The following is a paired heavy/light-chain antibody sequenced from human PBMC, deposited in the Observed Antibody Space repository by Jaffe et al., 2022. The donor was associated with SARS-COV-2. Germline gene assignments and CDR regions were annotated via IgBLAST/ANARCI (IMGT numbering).Heavy chain of an antibody. D-gene: IGHD3-3*01. V-gene: IGHV1-46*01. J-gene: IGHJ6*02. CDR2: MNPSDEST. CDR1: GYSLTRNY. CDR3: ARGNEIVGVINYYYNGMDV. Sequence: QLVQSGAEVKKPGASVKIACKASGYSLTRNYMHWVRQTPGQGLDWMAVMNPSDESTTYAPRFQGRVSVTRDTSTNTMYMELSSLRSDDTAVYYCARGNEIVGVINYYYNGMDVWGQGTTVTVSS.
Light chain of an antibody. Sequence: QSVLTQPPSVSGAPGQRVTISCTGNSSNIGAHFGVHWYQQLPGTAPKLLIFANTNRPSGVPARFSGSQSGTSASLAITGLQAEDEAVYYCQSYDNTLSSSGVFGGGTKLTVL. CDR2: ANT. CDR1: SSNIGAHFG. V-gene: IGLV1-40*01. J-gene: IGLJ3*02. CDR3: QSYDNTLSSSGV.